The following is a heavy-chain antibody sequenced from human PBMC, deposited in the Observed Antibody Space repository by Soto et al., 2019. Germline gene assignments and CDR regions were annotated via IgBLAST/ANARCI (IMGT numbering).Heavy chain of an antibody. D-gene: IGHD3-9*01. V-gene: IGHV3-48*03. Sequence: TGGSLRLSCAASGFTFSSYEMNWVRQAPGKGLEWVSYISSSGSTIYYADSVKGRFTISRDNAKNSLYLQMNSLRAEDTAVYYCARVDILTGYYDYWGQGTLVTVSS. J-gene: IGHJ4*02. CDR1: GFTFSSYE. CDR3: ARVDILTGYYDY. CDR2: ISSSGSTI.